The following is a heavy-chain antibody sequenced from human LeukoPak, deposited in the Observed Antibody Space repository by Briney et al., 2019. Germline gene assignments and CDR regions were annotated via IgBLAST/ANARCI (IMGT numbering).Heavy chain of an antibody. CDR3: ARDGRRRYYNSSGYFPPHY. CDR2: INPNSGGT. V-gene: IGHV1-2*06. J-gene: IGHJ4*02. Sequence: ASVKVSCKASGYTFAGYYMHWVRQAPGQGLEWMGRINPNSGGTSYAQKFLGRVTMTRDTSISTAYMELSRLRSDDTAVYYCARDGRRRYYNSSGYFPPHYWGQGTLVTVSS. CDR1: GYTFAGYY. D-gene: IGHD3-22*01.